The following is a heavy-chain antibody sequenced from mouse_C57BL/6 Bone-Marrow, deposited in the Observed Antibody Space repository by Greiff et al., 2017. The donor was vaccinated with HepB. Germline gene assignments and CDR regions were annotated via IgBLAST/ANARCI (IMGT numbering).Heavy chain of an antibody. CDR3: ARHGSSHFDV. J-gene: IGHJ1*03. Sequence: EVKLVESGGDLVKPGGSLKLSCAASGFTFSSYGMSWVRQTPDKRLEWVATISSGGSYTYYPDSVKGRFTISRDNAKNTRYLQRSSLKSEDTAMYYCARHGSSHFDVWGTGTTVTVSS. D-gene: IGHD1-1*01. CDR1: GFTFSSYG. V-gene: IGHV5-6*02. CDR2: ISSGGSYT.